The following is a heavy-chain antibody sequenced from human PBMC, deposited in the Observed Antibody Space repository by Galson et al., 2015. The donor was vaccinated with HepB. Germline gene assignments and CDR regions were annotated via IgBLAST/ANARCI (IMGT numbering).Heavy chain of an antibody. Sequence: SVKVSCKASGYSFTAYYIHWVRQAPGQGLEWVARINPNSGATNCAQRFQGRVTMTRDTSINTAYTELERLRSDDTAIYYCARGWDGDWFDPWGRGTLVTVSS. CDR3: ARGWDGDWFDP. CDR2: INPNSGAT. J-gene: IGHJ5*02. D-gene: IGHD1-26*01. CDR1: GYSFTAYY. V-gene: IGHV1-2*06.